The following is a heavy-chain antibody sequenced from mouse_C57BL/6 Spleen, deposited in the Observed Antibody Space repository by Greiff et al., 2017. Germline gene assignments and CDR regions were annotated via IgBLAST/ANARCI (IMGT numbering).Heavy chain of an antibody. CDR2: INPNNGGT. J-gene: IGHJ2*01. V-gene: IGHV1-26*01. Sequence: EVQLQQSGPELVKPGASVKISCKASGYTFTDYYMNWVKQSHGKSLEWIGDINPNNGGTSYNQKFKGKATLTVDKSSSTAYMELRSLTSEDSAVYYCANYYGSSYVGYWGQGTTLTVSS. D-gene: IGHD1-1*01. CDR1: GYTFTDYY. CDR3: ANYYGSSYVGY.